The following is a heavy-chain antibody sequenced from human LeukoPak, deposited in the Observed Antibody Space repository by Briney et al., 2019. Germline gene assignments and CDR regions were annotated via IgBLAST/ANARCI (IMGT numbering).Heavy chain of an antibody. V-gene: IGHV3-30*04. J-gene: IGHJ4*02. CDR3: ARVSGAGAATGGYYDR. D-gene: IGHD6-13*01. CDR2: ISYDGSYK. CDR1: GFTFSRFA. Sequence: PGGSLRLSCAASGFTFSRFAVHWVRQAPGKGLEWVAVISYDGSYKYYADSVQGRFTISRDNSKNTLYLQMNSLSTEDTAVYYCARVSGAGAATGGYYDRWGQGTLVTVSS.